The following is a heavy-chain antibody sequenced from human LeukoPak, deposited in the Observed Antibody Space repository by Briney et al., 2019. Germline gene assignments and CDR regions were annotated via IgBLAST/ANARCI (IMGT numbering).Heavy chain of an antibody. D-gene: IGHD2-2*01. CDR3: ARGVPAGNFDY. CDR2: IYSGGST. Sequence: PGGSLRLSCAASGFTFSSNYMSWVRQAPGKGLEWVAVIYSGGSTYYSDSVRGGFTISRDNSKNTLYLQMNSLRAEDTAVYYCARGVPAGNFDYWGQGTLVTVSS. CDR1: GFTFSSNY. J-gene: IGHJ4*02. V-gene: IGHV3-53*01.